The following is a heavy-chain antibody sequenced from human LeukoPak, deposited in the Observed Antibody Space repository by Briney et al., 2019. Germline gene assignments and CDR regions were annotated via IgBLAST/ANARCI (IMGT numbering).Heavy chain of an antibody. CDR1: GGTFSSYT. J-gene: IGHJ4*02. CDR2: IIPILGIA. Sequence: GASVKVSCKASGGTFSSYTISWVRQAPGQGLEWMGRIIPILGIANYPQKFQGRVTITADKSTSTAYMELSSLRSEDTAVYYCASDRGWIAAAGTFFDYWGQGTLVTVSS. CDR3: ASDRGWIAAAGTFFDY. D-gene: IGHD6-13*01. V-gene: IGHV1-69*02.